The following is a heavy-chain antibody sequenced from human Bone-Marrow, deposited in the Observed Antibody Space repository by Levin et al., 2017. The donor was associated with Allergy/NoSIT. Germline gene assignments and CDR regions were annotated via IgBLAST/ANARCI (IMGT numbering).Heavy chain of an antibody. D-gene: IGHD4-17*01. CDR2: ISYSGTKK. J-gene: IGHJ6*02. Sequence: GESLKISCAASGFTFSTYAMHWVRQAPGKGLEWVAVISYSGTKKYYEDSVKGRFTISRDTSKNTLSLQMNSLRAEDTAVYYCARDLNDYGDNIGFYNFHGMDVWGQGTTVTVSS. CDR1: GFTFSTYA. CDR3: ARDLNDYGDNIGFYNFHGMDV. V-gene: IGHV3-30*04.